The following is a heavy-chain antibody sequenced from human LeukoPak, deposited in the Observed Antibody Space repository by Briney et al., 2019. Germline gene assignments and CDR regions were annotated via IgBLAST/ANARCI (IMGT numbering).Heavy chain of an antibody. CDR2: INQEGRDK. CDR1: GLTFSIHR. J-gene: IGHJ4*02. CDR3: VGGDY. V-gene: IGHV3-7*01. Sequence: WGSLRLSCAASGLTFSIHRMNGVRHAPGKGLECVANINQEGRDKYYVDSVKGRFNISRDNTKNSLYLQMNSLRAEDTAVYYCVGGDYWGQGTLVTVSS.